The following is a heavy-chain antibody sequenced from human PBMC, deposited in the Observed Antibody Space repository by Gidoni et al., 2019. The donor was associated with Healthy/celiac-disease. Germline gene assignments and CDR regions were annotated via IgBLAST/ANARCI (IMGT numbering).Heavy chain of an antibody. Sequence: QGQLQQWGAGLLKPSETLSLTGAVSGGSFSGYYWSWIRQPPGKGLEWIGEINHSGSTNYNPSLKSRVTISVDTSKSQFSLKLSSVTAADTAVYYCARVGSSSWYYPVVPYNWFDPWGQGTLVTVSS. CDR1: GGSFSGYY. CDR3: ARVGSSSWYYPVVPYNWFDP. V-gene: IGHV4-34*01. CDR2: INHSGST. J-gene: IGHJ5*02. D-gene: IGHD6-13*01.